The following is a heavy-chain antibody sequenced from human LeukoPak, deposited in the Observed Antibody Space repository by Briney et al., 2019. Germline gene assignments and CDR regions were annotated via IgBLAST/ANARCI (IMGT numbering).Heavy chain of an antibody. CDR2: ISAYNGDT. V-gene: IGHV1-18*01. Sequence: ASVKVSCKASGYTCRNHGITWVRQAPGQGLEWIGWISAYNGDTHYARNLQGRVTMTTDTSTSTAYMELRNLRSDDTAVYFCARDPTNTSGYYAYFDYWGQGTLVTVSS. CDR1: GYTCRNHG. CDR3: ARDPTNTSGYYAYFDY. J-gene: IGHJ4*02. D-gene: IGHD5-12*01.